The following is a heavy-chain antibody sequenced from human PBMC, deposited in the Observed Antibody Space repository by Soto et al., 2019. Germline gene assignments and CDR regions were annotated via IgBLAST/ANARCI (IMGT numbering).Heavy chain of an antibody. CDR1: GFTFSSYA. CDR2: ISGSGGST. V-gene: IGHV3-23*01. D-gene: IGHD6-6*01. Sequence: GGSLRLSCAASGFTFSSYAMSWVRQAPGKGLEWVSAISGSGGSTYYADSVKGRFTISRDNSKNTLYLQMNSLRAEDTAVYHCATPGRAARYYYGMDVWGQGTTVTVSS. J-gene: IGHJ6*02. CDR3: ATPGRAARYYYGMDV.